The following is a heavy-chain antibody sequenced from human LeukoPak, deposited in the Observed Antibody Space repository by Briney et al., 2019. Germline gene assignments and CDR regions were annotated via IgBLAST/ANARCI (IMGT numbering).Heavy chain of an antibody. Sequence: SESLSLTCAVSGGSISSSNWWSWVRQPPGKGLEWIGEIYHSGSTNYNPSLKSRVTISVDKSKNQFSLKLSSVTAADTAVYYCARWARVQKDAFDIWGQGTMVTVSS. CDR1: GGSISSSNW. CDR3: ARWARVQKDAFDI. V-gene: IGHV4-4*02. J-gene: IGHJ3*02. D-gene: IGHD3-10*01. CDR2: IYHSGST.